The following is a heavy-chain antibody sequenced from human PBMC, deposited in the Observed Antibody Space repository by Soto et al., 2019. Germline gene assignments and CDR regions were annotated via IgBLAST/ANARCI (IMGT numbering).Heavy chain of an antibody. CDR3: AVVPAAMTPFFDY. D-gene: IGHD2-2*01. CDR2: IIPILGIA. Sequence: SVKVSCKASGGTFSSYTISWVRQAPGQGLEWMGRIIPILGIANYAQKFQGRVTITADKSTSTAYMELSSLRSEDTAVYYCAVVPAAMTPFFDYWGQGTLVTVSS. J-gene: IGHJ4*02. CDR1: GGTFSSYT. V-gene: IGHV1-69*02.